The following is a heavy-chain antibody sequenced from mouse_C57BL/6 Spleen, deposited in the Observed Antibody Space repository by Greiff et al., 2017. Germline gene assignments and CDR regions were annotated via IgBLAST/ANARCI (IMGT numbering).Heavy chain of an antibody. V-gene: IGHV1-82*01. D-gene: IGHD1-1*02. CDR2: IYPGDGDT. CDR1: GYAFSSSW. J-gene: IGHJ2*01. Sequence: QVQLQQSGPELVKPGASVKISCKASGYAFSSSWMNWVKQRPGKGLEWIGRIYPGDGDTTYNGKFKGKATLTADKSSSTSYMQLSSLTSDNSAVSFCARSDYARFDYWGQGTTLTVSS. CDR3: ARSDYARFDY.